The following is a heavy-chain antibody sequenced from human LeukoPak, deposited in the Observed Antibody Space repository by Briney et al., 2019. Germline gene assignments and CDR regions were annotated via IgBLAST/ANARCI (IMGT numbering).Heavy chain of an antibody. Sequence: SETLSLTCAVYGGSFSGYYWSWIRQPPGKGLEWIGYIYYSGSTYYNPSLKSRVTISVDTSKNQFSLKLSSVTAADTAVYYCAREEDWFDPWGQGTLVTVSS. J-gene: IGHJ5*02. V-gene: IGHV4-34*09. CDR3: AREEDWFDP. CDR2: IYYSGST. CDR1: GGSFSGYY.